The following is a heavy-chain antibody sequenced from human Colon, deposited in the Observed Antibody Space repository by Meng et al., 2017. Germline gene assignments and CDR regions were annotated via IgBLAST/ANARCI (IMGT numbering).Heavy chain of an antibody. J-gene: IGHJ4*02. Sequence: VPVQESVQGPVTPSEPLSTTFNAPGVSVKSGIYYWNWIRQPPGKTLEWIGYIYSSGSTTYNPSLKSRVTISLDTPKNQFSLKLTSVTAADTAVYYCAREGPIAVAGYDYWGQGTLVTVSS. CDR1: GVSVKSGIYY. D-gene: IGHD6-19*01. CDR3: AREGPIAVAGYDY. V-gene: IGHV4-61*01. CDR2: IYSSGST.